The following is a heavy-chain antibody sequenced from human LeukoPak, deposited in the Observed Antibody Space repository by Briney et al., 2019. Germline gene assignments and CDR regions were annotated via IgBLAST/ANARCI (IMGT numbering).Heavy chain of an antibody. V-gene: IGHV4-59*01. CDR2: IYYSGST. J-gene: IGHJ4*02. CDR3: AREGGIFGPIDY. Sequence: SETLSLTCTVSGGSISSYYWSWIRQPPGKGLEWIGYIYYSGSTNYNPSLKSRVTTSVDTSKNQFSLKLSSVTAADTAEYYCAREGGIFGPIDYWGQGTLVTVSS. CDR1: GGSISSYY. D-gene: IGHD3/OR15-3a*01.